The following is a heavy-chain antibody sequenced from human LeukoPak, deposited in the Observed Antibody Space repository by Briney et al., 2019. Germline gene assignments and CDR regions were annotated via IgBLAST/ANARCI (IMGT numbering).Heavy chain of an antibody. D-gene: IGHD2-15*01. CDR2: IYWDDDK. J-gene: IGHJ3*01. Sequence: SGPTLVNPTQTLTLTCTFPGFSLSTSGVGVGWIRQPPGKALEWLALIYWDDDKRYSPSLKSRLTITKDTSKNQVVLTMANMDPVDTATYYCAPTVGTQRYCSGGSCYSSRAFDFWGQGTMVTVSS. V-gene: IGHV2-5*02. CDR3: APTVGTQRYCSGGSCYSSRAFDF. CDR1: GFSLSTSGVG.